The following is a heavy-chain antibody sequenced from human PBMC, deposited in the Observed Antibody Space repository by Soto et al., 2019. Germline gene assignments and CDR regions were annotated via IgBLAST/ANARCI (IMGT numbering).Heavy chain of an antibody. Sequence: PGGSLRLSCAASGFTFSGSAMHWVRQASGKGLEWVGRIRSKANSYATAYAASVKGRFTISRDDSKNTAYLQMNSLKTEDTAVYYCTRLPEYYDILTGYSPDAFDIWGQGTIVTVSS. V-gene: IGHV3-73*01. CDR2: IRSKANSYAT. D-gene: IGHD3-9*01. CDR1: GFTFSGSA. CDR3: TRLPEYYDILTGYSPDAFDI. J-gene: IGHJ3*02.